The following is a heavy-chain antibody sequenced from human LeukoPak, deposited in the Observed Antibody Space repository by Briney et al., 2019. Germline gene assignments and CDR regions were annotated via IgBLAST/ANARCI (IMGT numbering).Heavy chain of an antibody. CDR3: AKGGFGELFDPDFDY. CDR2: ISWNSGSI. CDR1: GFTFDDYA. J-gene: IGHJ4*02. V-gene: IGHV3-9*01. D-gene: IGHD3-10*01. Sequence: GGSLRLSCAASGFTFDDYAMHWVRQAPGKGLEWVSGISWNSGSIGYADSVKGRFTISGDNAKNSLYLQMNSLRAEDTALYYCAKGGFGELFDPDFDYWGQGTLVTVSS.